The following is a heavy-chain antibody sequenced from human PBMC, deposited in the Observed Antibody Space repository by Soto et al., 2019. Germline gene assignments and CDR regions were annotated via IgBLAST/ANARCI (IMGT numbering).Heavy chain of an antibody. D-gene: IGHD3-3*02. J-gene: IGHJ4*02. CDR2: ISAYNGNT. Sequence: ASVKVSCKASGYTFTSYGISWVRQAPGQGLEWMGWISAYNGNTNYAQKLQGRVTMTTDTSTSTAYMELRSLRSDDTAVYYCARDRAFSVRAHGDFDYWGQGTLVTVSS. V-gene: IGHV1-18*04. CDR3: ARDRAFSVRAHGDFDY. CDR1: GYTFTSYG.